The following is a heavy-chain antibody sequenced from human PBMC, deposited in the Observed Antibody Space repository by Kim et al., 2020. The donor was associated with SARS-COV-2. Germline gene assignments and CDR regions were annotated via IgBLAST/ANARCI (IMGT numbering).Heavy chain of an antibody. D-gene: IGHD3-16*01. V-gene: IGHV3-74*01. J-gene: IGHJ4*02. Sequence: TTSADCVKGQFTSSRDNAKNTLYLQMNSLTAEDTAVYDCTRGGGMADLDSWGQGTLVTVSS. CDR3: TRGGGMADLDS. CDR2: T.